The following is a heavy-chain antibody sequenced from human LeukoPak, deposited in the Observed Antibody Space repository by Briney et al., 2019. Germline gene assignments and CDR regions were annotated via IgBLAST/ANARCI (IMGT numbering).Heavy chain of an antibody. CDR3: ARDYKYAFDN. Sequence: PGRSLRLSCAASGFPFSDYSMNWVRQAPGKGLEWISYVGIDSGNTYYADSVKGRFTISADKAKNSLVLQMNSLRVEDTAVYYCARDYKYAFDNWGQGTLVTVSS. CDR2: VGIDSGNT. J-gene: IGHJ4*02. V-gene: IGHV3-48*01. D-gene: IGHD5-24*01. CDR1: GFPFSDYS.